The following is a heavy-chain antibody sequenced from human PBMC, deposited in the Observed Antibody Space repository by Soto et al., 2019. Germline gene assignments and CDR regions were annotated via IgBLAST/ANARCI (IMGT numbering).Heavy chain of an antibody. D-gene: IGHD3-10*01. Sequence: QVQLVQSGAEVKRPGSSVKVSCKASGDTFTFYSINWVRQAPGLGFEWMGRINPILSMSNYAQRFQGRVTMTADKSTSTAYMELSSLRSEDTATYYCASSYGSGYRAFDYWGQGALVTVSS. CDR2: INPILSMS. J-gene: IGHJ4*02. CDR3: ASSYGSGYRAFDY. CDR1: GDTFTFYS. V-gene: IGHV1-69*02.